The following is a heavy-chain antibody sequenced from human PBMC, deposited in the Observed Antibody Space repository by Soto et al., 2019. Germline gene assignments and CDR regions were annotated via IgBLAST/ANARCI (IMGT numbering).Heavy chain of an antibody. J-gene: IGHJ4*02. V-gene: IGHV3-74*01. Sequence: EVQLVESGGGLVQPGGSLRLSCAASGFSFSSFWMHWVRQAPGKGLVWVSRINSDGTSTNYADSVKGRFTISRDNAKNTLYLQMSSLRTEDTAVYYCARAFYGSGSYSAGDYWGQGALVTVSS. CDR3: ARAFYGSGSYSAGDY. CDR2: INSDGTST. D-gene: IGHD3-10*01. CDR1: GFSFSSFW.